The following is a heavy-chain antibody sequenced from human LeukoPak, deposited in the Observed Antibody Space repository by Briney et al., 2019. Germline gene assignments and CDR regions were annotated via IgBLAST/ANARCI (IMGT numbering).Heavy chain of an antibody. D-gene: IGHD6-19*01. J-gene: IGHJ6*02. CDR1: GSTVSSNY. V-gene: IGHV3-53*01. CDR2: IYSGGST. Sequence: GGSLRLSCAASGSTVSSNYMSWVRQAPGKGLEWVSVIYSGGSTYYADSVKGRFTISRDNSKNTLYLQMNSLRAEDTAVYYCARGMDSSGWIDYYYYGMDVWGQGTTVTVSS. CDR3: ARGMDSSGWIDYYYYGMDV.